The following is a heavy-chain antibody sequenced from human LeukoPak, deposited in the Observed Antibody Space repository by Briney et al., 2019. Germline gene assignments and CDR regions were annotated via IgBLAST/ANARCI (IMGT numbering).Heavy chain of an antibody. D-gene: IGHD3-22*01. Sequence: SETLSLTCAVSGGSISSGGYSWSWIRQPPGKGLEWIGYIYHSGSTYYNPSLKSRVTISVDRSKNQFSLKLSSVTAADTAVYYCASGLHYYDSSGYYLFHFDYWGQGTLVTVSS. CDR3: ASGLHYYDSSGYYLFHFDY. V-gene: IGHV4-30-2*01. CDR1: GGSISSGGYS. CDR2: IYHSGST. J-gene: IGHJ4*02.